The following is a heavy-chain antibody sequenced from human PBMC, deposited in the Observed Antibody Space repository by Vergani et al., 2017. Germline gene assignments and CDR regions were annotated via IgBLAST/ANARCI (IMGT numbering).Heavy chain of an antibody. CDR2: IYHSGST. D-gene: IGHD3-22*01. CDR1: GYSISSGYY. J-gene: IGHJ1*01. V-gene: IGHV4-38-2*01. CDR3: ARHGSSGYYKYFQH. Sequence: QVQLQESGPGLVKPSETLSLTCAVSGYSISSGYYWGWFRQPPGKGLEWIGSIYHSGSTYYNPSLKSRVTISVDTSKNQFSLKLSSVTAADTAVYYCARHGSSGYYKYFQHWGQGTLVTVSS.